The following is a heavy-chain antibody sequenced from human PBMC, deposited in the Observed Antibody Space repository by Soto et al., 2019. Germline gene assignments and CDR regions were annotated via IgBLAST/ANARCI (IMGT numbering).Heavy chain of an antibody. V-gene: IGHV1-2*04. D-gene: IGHD5-12*01. CDR3: ARESGGATATLDYYYFYMDV. Sequence: VQLVQSGAEVKKPGASVKVSCKSSGDSFNDYYLHWVRQAPGQGLEWMGWINPNSGVTKYAQKFQGWVTMTRATSIRTGYMELSRLRSDDTAVYYCARESGGATATLDYYYFYMDVWGKGTTVTVSS. CDR1: GDSFNDYY. J-gene: IGHJ6*03. CDR2: INPNSGVT.